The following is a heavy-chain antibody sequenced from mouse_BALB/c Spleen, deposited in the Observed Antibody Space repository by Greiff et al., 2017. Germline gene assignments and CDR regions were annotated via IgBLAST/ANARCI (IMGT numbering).Heavy chain of an antibody. D-gene: IGHD2-1*01. CDR2: ISSGGSYT. J-gene: IGHJ4*01. CDR3: ARDGNYAMDY. Sequence: EGKLVESGGGLVKPGGSLKLSCAASGFTFSSYAMSWVRQTPEKRLEWVATISSGGSYTYYPDSVKGRFTISRDNAKNTLYLQMSSLRSEDTAMYYCARDGNYAMDYWGQGTSVTVSS. V-gene: IGHV5-9-3*01. CDR1: GFTFSSYA.